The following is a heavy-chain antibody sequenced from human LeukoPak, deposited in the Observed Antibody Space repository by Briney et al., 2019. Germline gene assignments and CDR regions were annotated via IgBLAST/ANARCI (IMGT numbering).Heavy chain of an antibody. J-gene: IGHJ4*02. V-gene: IGHV3-74*01. D-gene: IGHD3-22*01. CDR2: INTQGTYT. Sequence: GGSLRLSCAVSGITFSSYWMHWVRQDPGRGRLWVSRINTQGTYTNYADSVKGPFTISRDNAKHSLYLQMNSLRAEDTAVYYCARDFSVLYYYDSSGPFDYWGQGTLVTVS. CDR3: ARDFSVLYYYDSSGPFDY. CDR1: GITFSSYW.